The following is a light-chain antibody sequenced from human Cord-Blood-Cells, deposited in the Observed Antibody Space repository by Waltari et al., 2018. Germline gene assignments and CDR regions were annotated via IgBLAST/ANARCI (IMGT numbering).Light chain of an antibody. CDR2: GKN. J-gene: IGLJ1*01. V-gene: IGLV3-19*01. CDR1: TLRSYY. CDR3: NSRDSSGNHYV. Sequence: SSELTQAPAVSVALGQTVRLTCQGDTLRSYYASWYQQKPGQAPVLVTYGKNNRPSGIPDRCSGSSSGNTAALTITGAQAEDEADYYCNSRDSSGNHYVFGTGTKVTVL.